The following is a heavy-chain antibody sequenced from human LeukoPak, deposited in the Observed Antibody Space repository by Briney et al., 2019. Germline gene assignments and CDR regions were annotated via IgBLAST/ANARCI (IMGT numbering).Heavy chain of an antibody. Sequence: ASVKVSCKASRYTFTSYYMHWVRQAPGQGLEWMGIINPSGGSTSYAQKFQGRVTMTRDTSTSTVYMELSSLRSEDTAVYYCARDRGSLDSRDYYYGMDVWGQGTTVTVSS. J-gene: IGHJ6*02. CDR2: INPSGGST. D-gene: IGHD6-13*01. CDR3: ARDRGSLDSRDYYYGMDV. CDR1: RYTFTSYY. V-gene: IGHV1-46*01.